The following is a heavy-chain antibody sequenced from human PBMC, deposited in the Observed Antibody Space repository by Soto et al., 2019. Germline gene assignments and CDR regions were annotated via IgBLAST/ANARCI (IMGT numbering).Heavy chain of an antibody. CDR1: GGTFTTYD. Sequence: SVKVSCKASGGTFTTYDISWVRQAPGQGLEWMGGIIPLFDATKYAQKFQGRVTITADKSTGTAYMELSSLRSEDTAMYYCARDRSSSWYNGTFYFDSWGQGTLVTVSS. CDR2: IIPLFDAT. D-gene: IGHD6-19*01. J-gene: IGHJ4*02. V-gene: IGHV1-69*06. CDR3: ARDRSSSWYNGTFYFDS.